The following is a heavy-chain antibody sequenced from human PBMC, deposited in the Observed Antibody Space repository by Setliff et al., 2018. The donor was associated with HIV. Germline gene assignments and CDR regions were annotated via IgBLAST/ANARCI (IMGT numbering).Heavy chain of an antibody. J-gene: IGHJ3*02. CDR3: ATKVYCTNGVCLDAFDI. CDR1: GYIFMNND. V-gene: IGHV1-2*02. Sequence: ASVKVSCKASGYIFMNNDISWVRQAPGQGLEWMGRISDDNGKTYYAQKFQGRVTMTRDTSISTAYMELSRLRSDDTAVYYCATKVYCTNGVCLDAFDIWGQGTMVTVSS. CDR2: ISDDNGKT. D-gene: IGHD2-8*01.